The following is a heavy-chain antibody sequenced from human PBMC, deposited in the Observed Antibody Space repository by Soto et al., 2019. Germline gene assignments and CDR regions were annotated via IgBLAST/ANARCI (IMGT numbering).Heavy chain of an antibody. CDR2: INWNSGGE. V-gene: IGHV3-9*01. CDR3: TKDAYYVFWSDVFPPVFDN. D-gene: IGHD3-3*01. CDR1: GFAFDKYA. J-gene: IGHJ4*02. Sequence: GGSLRLSCAASGFAFDKYAMHWVRQTPGKGLDWVAGINWNSGGEGYADSVKGRFTISRDNVKNSLYLQMNTLRPEDTALYYCTKDAYYVFWSDVFPPVFDNWGQGTLVTVSS.